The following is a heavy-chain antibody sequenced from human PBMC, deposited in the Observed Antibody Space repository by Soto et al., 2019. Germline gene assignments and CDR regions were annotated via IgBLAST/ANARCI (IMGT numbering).Heavy chain of an antibody. D-gene: IGHD2-15*01. Sequence: GGSLRLSCAASGFTFSSYGMHWVRQAPGKGLEWVAVIWYDGSNKYYADSVKGRFTISRDNSKNTLYLQMNSLRAEDTAVYYCAREYCSGGSCYSNYFDYWGQGTLVTVSS. CDR2: IWYDGSNK. CDR1: GFTFSSYG. CDR3: AREYCSGGSCYSNYFDY. V-gene: IGHV3-33*01. J-gene: IGHJ4*02.